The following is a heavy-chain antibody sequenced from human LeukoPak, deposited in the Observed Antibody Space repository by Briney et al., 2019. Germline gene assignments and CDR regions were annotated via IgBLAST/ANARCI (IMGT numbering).Heavy chain of an antibody. CDR3: ARVIREIVVVVAATDYYYMDV. V-gene: IGHV3-72*01. CDR2: TRNKANGYTT. CDR1: GFTFSDHY. J-gene: IGHJ6*03. Sequence: QPGGSLRLSCAASGFTFSDHYMDWVRQAPGKGLEWVGRTRNKANGYTTEYAASVKGRFTISRDDSKNSLYLQMNSLKTEDTAVYYCARVIREIVVVVAATDYYYMDVWGKGTTVTVSS. D-gene: IGHD2-15*01.